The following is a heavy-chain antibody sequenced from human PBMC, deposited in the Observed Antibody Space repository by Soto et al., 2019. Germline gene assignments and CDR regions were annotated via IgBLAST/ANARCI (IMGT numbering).Heavy chain of an antibody. D-gene: IGHD3-9*01. Sequence: GGSLRLSCAASGFTFSSYAMSWVRQAPGKGLEWVSAISGSGGSTYYADSVKGRFTISRDNSKNTLYLQMNSLRAEDTAVYYCATDSDYDILTGYYSMENDAFDIWGQGTMVTVSS. CDR3: ATDSDYDILTGYYSMENDAFDI. J-gene: IGHJ3*02. CDR1: GFTFSSYA. V-gene: IGHV3-23*01. CDR2: ISGSGGST.